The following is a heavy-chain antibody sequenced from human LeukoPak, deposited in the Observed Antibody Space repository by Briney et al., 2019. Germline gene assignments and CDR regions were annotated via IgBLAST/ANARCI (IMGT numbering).Heavy chain of an antibody. CDR3: ARIPLYFLEPFDY. CDR1: GASVSGYY. CDR2: ISHRGRT. Sequence: PSETLSLTCAVYGASVSGYYWSWIRQPPGKGLEWIGEISHRGRTHYNPSLKGRVTMSVDTSKNQFALEVDSVAAADTAVYYCARIPLYFLEPFDYWGQGILVTVSS. D-gene: IGHD3-3*01. V-gene: IGHV4-34*01. J-gene: IGHJ4*02.